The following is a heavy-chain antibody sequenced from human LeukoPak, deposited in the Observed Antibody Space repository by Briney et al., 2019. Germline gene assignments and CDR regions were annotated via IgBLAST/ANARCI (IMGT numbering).Heavy chain of an antibody. J-gene: IGHJ4*02. CDR1: LYTFTSYA. Sequence: GASVKVSCKASLYTFTSYAMNWVRQAPGQGLEWMGWINTNTGKPTYAQGFTGRFVFSLDTSVSTAYLQISSLKAEDTAVYYCARGGRRGYSYGPHKPIDYWGQGTLVTVSS. D-gene: IGHD5-18*01. V-gene: IGHV7-4-1*02. CDR2: INTNTGKP. CDR3: ARGGRRGYSYGPHKPIDY.